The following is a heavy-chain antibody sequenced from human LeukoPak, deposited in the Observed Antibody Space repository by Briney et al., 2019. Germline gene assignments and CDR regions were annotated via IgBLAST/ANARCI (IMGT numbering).Heavy chain of an antibody. D-gene: IGHD5-18*01. CDR3: AREACRRCRDTPMVRLYGMDV. Sequence: AASVKVSCTASGFTFTSSAVQWVRQARGQRLEWIGWIVVGSGNTNYAQKFQERVTITRDMSTSTAYMELSSLRSEDTAVYYCAREACRRCRDTPMVRLYGMDVWGQGTTVTVS. CDR2: IVVGSGNT. CDR1: GFTFTSSA. J-gene: IGHJ6*02. V-gene: IGHV1-58*01.